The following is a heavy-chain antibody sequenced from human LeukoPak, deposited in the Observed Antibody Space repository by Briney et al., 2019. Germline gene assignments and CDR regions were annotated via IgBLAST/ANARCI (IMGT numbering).Heavy chain of an antibody. CDR2: ISYDGSNK. J-gene: IGHJ4*02. CDR3: ARDRIRPGYSSSWVFDY. D-gene: IGHD6-13*01. CDR1: GFTFSSYA. V-gene: IGHV3-30-3*01. Sequence: PGGSLRLSCAASGFTFSSYAMHWVRQAPGKGLEWVAVISYDGSNKYYADSVKGRFTISRDNSKNTLYLLMNSLRAEDTAVYYCARDRIRPGYSSSWVFDYWGQGTLVTVSS.